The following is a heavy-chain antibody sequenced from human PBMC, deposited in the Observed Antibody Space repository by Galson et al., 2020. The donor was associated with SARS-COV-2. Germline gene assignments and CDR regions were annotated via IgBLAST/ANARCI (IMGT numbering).Heavy chain of an antibody. J-gene: IGHJ4*02. CDR3: ARVASGGYDFTEDY. CDR2: INPNSGGT. D-gene: IGHD5-12*01. Sequence: ASVKVSCKASGYTFTGYYMHWVRQAPGQGLEWMGWINPNSGGTNYAQKFQGRVTMTRDTSISTAYMELSRLRSDDTAVYYCARVASGGYDFTEDYWGQGTLVTVSS. CDR1: GYTFTGYY. V-gene: IGHV1-2*02.